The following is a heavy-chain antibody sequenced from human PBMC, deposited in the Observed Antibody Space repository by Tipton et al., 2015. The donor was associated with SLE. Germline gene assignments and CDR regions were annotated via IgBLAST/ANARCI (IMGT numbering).Heavy chain of an antibody. CDR1: GGSISSGGYY. J-gene: IGHJ6*04. V-gene: IGHV4-31*03. D-gene: IGHD3-10*01. CDR2: IYYSGST. CDR3: ARESGSPLPWLDV. Sequence: TLSLTCTVSGGSISSGGYYWSWIRQHPGKGLEWIGYIYYSGSTYYNPSLKSRVTISLDTSKNQFSLKLSSVTAADTAVYYCARESGSPLPWLDVWGKGTTVTVSS.